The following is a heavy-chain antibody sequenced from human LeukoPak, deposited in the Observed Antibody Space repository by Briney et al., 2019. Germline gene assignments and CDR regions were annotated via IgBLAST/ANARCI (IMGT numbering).Heavy chain of an antibody. J-gene: IGHJ4*02. Sequence: GGSLRLSCAASGFTFSNYGMHWVRQAPGKGLEWVALIRYDGSNKYYADSVKGRFTISRDNSKNTLYLQMSSLTPDDTAVYYCAKAKYGGSYSEFDYWGQGTVVTVSS. CDR1: GFTFSNYG. V-gene: IGHV3-30*02. D-gene: IGHD1-26*01. CDR3: AKAKYGGSYSEFDY. CDR2: IRYDGSNK.